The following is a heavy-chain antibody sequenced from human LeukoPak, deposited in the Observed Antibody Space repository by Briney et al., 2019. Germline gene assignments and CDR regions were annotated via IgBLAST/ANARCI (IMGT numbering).Heavy chain of an antibody. CDR2: MNPNSGNT. CDR1: GYTFTSYD. V-gene: IGHV1-8*01. Sequence: ASVKVSCKASGYTFTSYDINWVRQATGQGLEWMGWMNPNSGNTGYAQKFQGRVTMTRNTSISTAYMELSSLRSEDTAVYYCAKDPDSLEWLHYYFDYWGQGTLVTVSS. J-gene: IGHJ4*02. CDR3: AKDPDSLEWLHYYFDY. D-gene: IGHD3-3*01.